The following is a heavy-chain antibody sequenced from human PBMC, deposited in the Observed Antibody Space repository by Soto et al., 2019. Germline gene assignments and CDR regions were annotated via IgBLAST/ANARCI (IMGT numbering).Heavy chain of an antibody. J-gene: IGHJ5*02. Sequence: QVQLVESGGGVVQPGRSLRLSCAASGFTFSSYGMHWVRQAPGKGLEWVAVISYDGSNKYYADSVKGRFTISRDNSKNTLYLQMNSLRAEDTAVYYCAKYLGATPWFDPWGQGTLVTVSS. D-gene: IGHD1-26*01. CDR3: AKYLGATPWFDP. CDR1: GFTFSSYG. V-gene: IGHV3-30*18. CDR2: ISYDGSNK.